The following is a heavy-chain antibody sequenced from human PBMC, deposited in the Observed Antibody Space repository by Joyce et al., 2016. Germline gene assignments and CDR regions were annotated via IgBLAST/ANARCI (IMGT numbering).Heavy chain of an antibody. D-gene: IGHD2-15*01. CDR3: ARVLVGDCSGGSCYFDY. V-gene: IGHV1-2*06. J-gene: IGHJ4*02. CDR2: INPNSGGT. CDR1: GYTFTGYY. Sequence: QVQLVQSGAEVKKPGASVKVSCKASGYTFTGYYMHWGRQATGQGLEWMGRINPNSGGTNFAQKFQGRVTMTRDTSISTAYMELSRLRSDDTAVYYCARVLVGDCSGGSCYFDYWGQGSLVTVSS.